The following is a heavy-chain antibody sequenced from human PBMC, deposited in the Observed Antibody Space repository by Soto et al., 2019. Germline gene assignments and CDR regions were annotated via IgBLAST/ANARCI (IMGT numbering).Heavy chain of an antibody. Sequence: LRLSCAGYGFSFSTSWLSWVRQAPGKGLEWVANINQDGSEKYYADSVKGRLTISRDNTKNSLYLQMNSLRAEDTAVYYCTVYGFGISAAAYWGQGALVTVSS. CDR2: INQDGSEK. D-gene: IGHD4-17*01. V-gene: IGHV3-7*03. J-gene: IGHJ4*02. CDR3: TVYGFGISAAAY. CDR1: GFSFSTSW.